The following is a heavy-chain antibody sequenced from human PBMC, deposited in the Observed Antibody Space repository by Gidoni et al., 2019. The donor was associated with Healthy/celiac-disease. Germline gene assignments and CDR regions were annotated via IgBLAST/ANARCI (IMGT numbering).Heavy chain of an antibody. V-gene: IGHV3-23*01. CDR1: GFTFSSYA. D-gene: IGHD3-10*01. Sequence: EVQLLESGGGLVQPGGSLRLSCAASGFTFSSYAMSWVRQAPGKGLEWVSSISGSGGSTYYADSVKGRFTISRDNSKNTLYLQMNSLRAEDTAVYYCAKGELLLWFGESQLDVWGQGTTVTVSS. J-gene: IGHJ6*02. CDR3: AKGELLLWFGESQLDV. CDR2: ISGSGGST.